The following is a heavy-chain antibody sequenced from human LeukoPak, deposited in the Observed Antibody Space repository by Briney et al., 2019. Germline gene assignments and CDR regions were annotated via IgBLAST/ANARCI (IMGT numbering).Heavy chain of an antibody. V-gene: IGHV3-72*01. CDR2: SRHKAKKYST. J-gene: IGHJ6*02. Sequence: GGSLRLSCVASGFTFSDHYMDWVRQAPGKGLEWVGRSRHKAKKYSTEYAASVKGRFTVSRDDSKNSLYLQMNSLKTEDTAVYYCARGLSAAAGAYYYYGMDVWGQGTTVTVSS. CDR3: ARGLSAAAGAYYYYGMDV. CDR1: GFTFSDHY. D-gene: IGHD6-13*01.